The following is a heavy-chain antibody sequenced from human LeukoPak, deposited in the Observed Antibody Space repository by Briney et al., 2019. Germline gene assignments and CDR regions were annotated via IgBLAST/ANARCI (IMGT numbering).Heavy chain of an antibody. CDR2: INWNRGSR. V-gene: IGHV3-9*01. D-gene: IGHD3-22*01. Sequence: TGGSLRLSCAASGFTFDDYAMHWVRQAPGKGLEWVSGINWNRGSRGYADSVKGRFTISRDNAKNTLFLQMNSLRAEDTAVYYCARAGYYGISVNDAFDVWGQGSMVTVSS. CDR3: ARAGYYGISVNDAFDV. J-gene: IGHJ3*01. CDR1: GFTFDDYA.